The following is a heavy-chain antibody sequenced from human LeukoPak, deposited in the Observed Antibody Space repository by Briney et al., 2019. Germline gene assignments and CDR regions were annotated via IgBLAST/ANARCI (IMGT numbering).Heavy chain of an antibody. D-gene: IGHD3-16*02. CDR1: VFTLDDHG. Sequence: GGSLRLSCTASVFTLDDHGMNWVRQAPGKGVEGVSDINWNCCTTVYGDCVKRRFTISRDNAKNSVYAQIHTLRVEHTAVYYCARDGSYSSFENWGQGTLVPVSS. CDR3: ARDGSYSSFEN. J-gene: IGHJ4*02. V-gene: IGHV3-20*04. CDR2: INWNCCTT.